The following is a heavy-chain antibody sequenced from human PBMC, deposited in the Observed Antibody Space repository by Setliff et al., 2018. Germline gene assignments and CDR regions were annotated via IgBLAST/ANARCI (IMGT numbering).Heavy chain of an antibody. V-gene: IGHV4-61*09. Sequence: PSETLSLTCTVSGDYMFRPNFYLSWIRQPAGQGLEWLGHIYSSGNANLHPAFRSRVTISVDTSKNQFSLTLSSVTAADTAVYYCARLPNYVWGSPVDYWGQGTLGTVS. D-gene: IGHD3-16*01. CDR3: ARLPNYVWGSPVDY. J-gene: IGHJ4*02. CDR2: IYSSGNA. CDR1: GDYMFRPNFY.